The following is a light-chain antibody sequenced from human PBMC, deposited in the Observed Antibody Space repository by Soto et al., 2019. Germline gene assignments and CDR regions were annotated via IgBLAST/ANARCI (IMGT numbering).Light chain of an antibody. CDR1: QSISSW. CDR3: HEYNSHSRYT. V-gene: IGKV1-5*03. Sequence: DIQMTQSPSTLSASVGDRVTITCRASQSISSWLAWYQQKPGKAPKRLIYTASSLESGVPSRFSGSGSGTQFTLTISSLQPDDFATYYGHEYNSHSRYTFGQGTKLEIK. J-gene: IGKJ2*01. CDR2: TAS.